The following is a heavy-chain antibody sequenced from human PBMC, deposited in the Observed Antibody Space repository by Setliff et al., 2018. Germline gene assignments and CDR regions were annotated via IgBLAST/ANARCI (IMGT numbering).Heavy chain of an antibody. CDR1: GFTFSSYA. D-gene: IGHD3-10*01. CDR3: AKSPITMVRGGSDY. J-gene: IGHJ4*02. Sequence: GGSLRLSCAASGFTFSSYAMSWVRQAPGKGLEWVSAISGSGSSTYYADSVKGRFTISRDNSKNTLYLQMNSLRDEDTAVYYCAKSPITMVRGGSDYWGQGTLVTVSS. CDR2: ISGSGSST. V-gene: IGHV3-23*01.